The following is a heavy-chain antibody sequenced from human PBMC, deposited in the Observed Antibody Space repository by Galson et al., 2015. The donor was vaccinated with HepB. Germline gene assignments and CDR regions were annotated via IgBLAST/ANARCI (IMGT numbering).Heavy chain of an antibody. Sequence: SVKVSCKASGYTFTSYSINWVRQAPGQGLEWMGGISLYNGNTHYAQNLQDRVTMTTDTSTTTAYMELRSLTSDDTAVYYCAREMEDPDSGGYGKYYLDYWGQGTLVTVSS. CDR2: ISLYNGNT. V-gene: IGHV1-18*01. CDR1: GYTFTSYS. D-gene: IGHD4-17*01. J-gene: IGHJ4*01. CDR3: AREMEDPDSGGYGKYYLDY.